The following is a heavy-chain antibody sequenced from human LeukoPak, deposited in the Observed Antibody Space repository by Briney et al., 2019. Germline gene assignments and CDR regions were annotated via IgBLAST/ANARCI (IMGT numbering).Heavy chain of an antibody. CDR1: GFTFSSYG. D-gene: IGHD6-19*01. Sequence: GGSLRLSCAASGFTFSSYGMHWVRQAPGKGLEWMAVISYDGSNKYYADSVKGRFTISRDNSKNTLYLQMNSLRAEDTAVYYCAKQQWLGYFDYWGQGTLVTVSS. CDR3: AKQQWLGYFDY. CDR2: ISYDGSNK. V-gene: IGHV3-30*18. J-gene: IGHJ4*02.